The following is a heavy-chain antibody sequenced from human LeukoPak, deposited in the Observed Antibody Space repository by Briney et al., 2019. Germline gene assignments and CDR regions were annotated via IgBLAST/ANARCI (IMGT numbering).Heavy chain of an antibody. D-gene: IGHD2-15*01. V-gene: IGHV3-23*01. CDR3: AKNLYCGGGSCYPSALGMDV. CDR2: IRHSGVDS. Sequence: GGSLRLSCAASRVSFSDYTMSWVRQLPGKGLEWVSGIRHSGVDSSYADSVKGRFTISRDNSKNTLFLQMNSLRAEDTAVYYCAKNLYCGGGSCYPSALGMDVWGQGTTVTVSS. CDR1: RVSFSDYT. J-gene: IGHJ6*02.